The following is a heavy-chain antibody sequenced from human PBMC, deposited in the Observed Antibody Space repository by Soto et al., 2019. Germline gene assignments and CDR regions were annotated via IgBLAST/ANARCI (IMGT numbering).Heavy chain of an antibody. CDR1: GGSISSSSYY. Sequence: PSETLSLTCTVSGGSISSSSYYWGWIRQPPGKGLEWIGSIYYSGSTYYNPSLKSRVTISVDTSKSQFSLKLSSVTAADTAVYYCATIGYGLYYYYGMDVWGQGTTVTVSS. D-gene: IGHD2-15*01. J-gene: IGHJ6*02. V-gene: IGHV4-39*01. CDR2: IYYSGST. CDR3: ATIGYGLYYYYGMDV.